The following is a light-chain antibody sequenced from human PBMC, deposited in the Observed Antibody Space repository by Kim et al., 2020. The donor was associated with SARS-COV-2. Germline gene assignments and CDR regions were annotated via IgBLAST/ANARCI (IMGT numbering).Light chain of an antibody. CDR2: AAS. J-gene: IGKJ3*01. Sequence: DIQMTQSPSTLSASVGDRVTITCRTTQSISGHFNWYQQKPGRAPKLRISAASTLQGGVPSRFSGSGSETDFTLTISSLQPEDVSTYVCQQSYITPFTFGPGTKVDIK. V-gene: IGKV1-39*01. CDR1: QSISGH. CDR3: QQSYITPFT.